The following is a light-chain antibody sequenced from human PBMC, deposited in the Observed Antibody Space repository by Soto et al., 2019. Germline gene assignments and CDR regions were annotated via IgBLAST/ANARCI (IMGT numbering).Light chain of an antibody. CDR2: YDD. CDR1: SSNIEDNA. Sequence: SVLTQPPSVSGAPRQRVTISCSGSSSNIEDNAVNWYQQLPGKTPKLLIYYDDLLPSGVSDRFSGSKSGTSASLAISGLQSEDEADYYCAAWDDSLGVYVFGSGTKVTVL. CDR3: AAWDDSLGVYV. J-gene: IGLJ1*01. V-gene: IGLV1-36*01.